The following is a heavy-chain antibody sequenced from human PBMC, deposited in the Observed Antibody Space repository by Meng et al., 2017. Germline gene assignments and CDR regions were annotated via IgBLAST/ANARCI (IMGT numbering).Heavy chain of an antibody. V-gene: IGHV3-9*01. D-gene: IGHD3-3*01. CDR3: AKTPNYDFWSGYYWGAGYFDY. CDR1: GFTFDDYA. CDR2: ISWNSGSI. Sequence: GGSLRLSCAASGFTFDDYAMHWVRQAPGKGLERVSGISWNSGSIGYADSVKGRFTISRDNAKNSLYLQMNSLRAEDTALYYCAKTPNYDFWSGYYWGAGYFDYWGQGTLVTVSS. J-gene: IGHJ4*02.